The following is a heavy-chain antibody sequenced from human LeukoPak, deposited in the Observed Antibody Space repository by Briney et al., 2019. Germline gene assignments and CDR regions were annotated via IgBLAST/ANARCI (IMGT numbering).Heavy chain of an antibody. D-gene: IGHD3-3*01. Sequence: GASVTVSCKASGGTFSSYAISWVRQAPGQGLEWMGGIIPIFGTANYAQKFQGRVTITADESTSTAYMELSSLRSEDTAVYYCARDPLSGYYPYYYYGMDVWGQGTTVTVSS. V-gene: IGHV1-69*13. CDR3: ARDPLSGYYPYYYYGMDV. J-gene: IGHJ6*02. CDR2: IIPIFGTA. CDR1: GGTFSSYA.